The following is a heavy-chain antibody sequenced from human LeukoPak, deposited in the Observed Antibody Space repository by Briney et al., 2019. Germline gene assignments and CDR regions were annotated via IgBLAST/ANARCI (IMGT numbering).Heavy chain of an antibody. CDR3: ARDLGDYADY. D-gene: IGHD4-17*01. V-gene: IGHV1-18*01. Sequence: ASVKVSCKASGYTFTSYGISCVRQTPGQGLEWMGWISAYNGNTNYAQKLKGRVTMTTATSTSTSSMKLSILRSDDTAVDYGARDLGDYADYWGQGTLVTVSS. CDR1: GYTFTSYG. CDR2: ISAYNGNT. J-gene: IGHJ4*02.